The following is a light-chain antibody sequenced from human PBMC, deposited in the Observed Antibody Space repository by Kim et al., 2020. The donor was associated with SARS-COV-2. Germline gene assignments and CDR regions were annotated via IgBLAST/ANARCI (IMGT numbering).Light chain of an antibody. V-gene: IGLV1-44*01. J-gene: IGLJ1*01. Sequence: SELTQPPSASGTPGQRVTISCSGSSSNIGTSTVNWYQQLPGTAPRLVIYSDNQWPSGVPDRFSGSKSGTSASLAISGLQSEDEADYFCAAWDVSLNGYVFGTGTKVTV. CDR1: SSNIGTST. CDR3: AAWDVSLNGYV. CDR2: SDN.